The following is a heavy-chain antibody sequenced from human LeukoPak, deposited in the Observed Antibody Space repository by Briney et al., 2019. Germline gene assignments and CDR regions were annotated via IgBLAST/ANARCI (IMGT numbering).Heavy chain of an antibody. CDR3: ASGYYYDSSGYPAFDY. CDR1: GGSLSSYF. V-gene: IGHV4-59*01. Sequence: SETLSLTCTVSGGSLSSYFWSWIRQPPGKGLEWIGFIYYSGSTNYNPSLKSRVTISVDTSKNQFSLKLSSVTAADTAVYYCASGYYYDSSGYPAFDYWGQGTLVTVSS. J-gene: IGHJ4*02. CDR2: IYYSGST. D-gene: IGHD3-22*01.